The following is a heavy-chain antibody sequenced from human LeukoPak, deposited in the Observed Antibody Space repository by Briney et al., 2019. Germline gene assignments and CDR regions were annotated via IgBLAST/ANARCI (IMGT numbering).Heavy chain of an antibody. CDR3: ARGHSVASYSFDF. J-gene: IGHJ4*02. D-gene: IGHD5/OR15-5a*01. V-gene: IGHV3-30*02. Sequence: PGGSLRLSCAASGFTFSNHGMHWVRQAPGKGPEWLAYIRSDGSNIRYVDSVKGRFTISRDNSKNTLFLQMNSLRTEDSAVYFCARGHSVASYSFDFWAQGTLVTVSS. CDR2: IRSDGSNI. CDR1: GFTFSNHG.